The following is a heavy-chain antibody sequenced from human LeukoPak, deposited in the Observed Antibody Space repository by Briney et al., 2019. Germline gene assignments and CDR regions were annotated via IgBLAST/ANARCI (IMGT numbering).Heavy chain of an antibody. J-gene: IGHJ4*02. CDR2: INHSGST. D-gene: IGHD3-16*02. CDR1: GGSFSGYY. Sequence: SETLSLTCAVYGGSFSGYYWSWIRQPPGKGLEWIGEINHSGSTNYNPSLKSRVTISVDTSKNQFSLKLSSVTAADTAVYYCARGRIGVWGSYRHQLGYWGQGNLVTVSS. CDR3: ARGRIGVWGSYRHQLGY. V-gene: IGHV4-34*01.